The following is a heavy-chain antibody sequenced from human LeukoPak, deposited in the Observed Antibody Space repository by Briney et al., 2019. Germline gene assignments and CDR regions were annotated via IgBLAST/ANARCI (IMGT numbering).Heavy chain of an antibody. J-gene: IGHJ5*02. CDR3: ARRVLESSINSERNWLYA. CDR1: GDSISCYY. V-gene: IGHV4-59*08. CDR2: VSYSGST. Sequence: PSDTLSLACTVSGDSISCYYWIWIPQPPGKGREWFAYVSYSGSTNYNPPHQCRVPISIDTSKNQFSLNMISVTAADTAVYFCARRVLESSINSERNWLYAWGQGTLVTVSS. D-gene: IGHD1-1*01.